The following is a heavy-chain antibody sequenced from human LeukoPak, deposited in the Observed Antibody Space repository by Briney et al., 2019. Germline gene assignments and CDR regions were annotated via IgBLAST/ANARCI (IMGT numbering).Heavy chain of an antibody. V-gene: IGHV4-61*02. J-gene: IGHJ4*02. D-gene: IGHD3-22*01. Sequence: SQTLSLTCTVSGGSINSATYYWGWIRQPAGKGLEWIGRIYPTGSTNYNPSLKSRVTISVDTSKNQFSLRLNSVTATDTAMYYCARGPYSYDSSGCFDYWGQGALVTVSS. CDR3: ARGPYSYDSSGCFDY. CDR1: GGSINSATYY. CDR2: IYPTGST.